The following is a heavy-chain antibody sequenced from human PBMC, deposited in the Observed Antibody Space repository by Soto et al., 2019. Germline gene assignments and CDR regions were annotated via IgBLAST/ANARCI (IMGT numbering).Heavy chain of an antibody. D-gene: IGHD6-6*01. J-gene: IGHJ3*02. CDR3: ARMRPHNDAFDI. V-gene: IGHV3-21*01. Sequence: GGSLRLSCAASGFTFSSYSMNWVRQAPGKGLEWVSSISSSSSYIYYADSVKGRFTISRDNAKNSLYLQMNSLRAEDTAVYYYARMRPHNDAFDIWGQGTMVTVSS. CDR1: GFTFSSYS. CDR2: ISSSSSYI.